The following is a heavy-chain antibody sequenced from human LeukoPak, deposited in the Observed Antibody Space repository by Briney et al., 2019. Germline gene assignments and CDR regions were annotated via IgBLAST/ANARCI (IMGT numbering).Heavy chain of an antibody. J-gene: IGHJ4*02. CDR1: GYTLTELS. Sequence: ASVKVSCKVSGYTLTELSMHWVRQAPGKGLEWMGGFDPEDGETIYAQKFQGRVTMTEDTSTDTAYMELSSLRSEDTAVYYCAREPPRYDSSGSNEPGGYFDYWGQGSLVTVSS. D-gene: IGHD3-22*01. V-gene: IGHV1-24*01. CDR2: FDPEDGET. CDR3: AREPPRYDSSGSNEPGGYFDY.